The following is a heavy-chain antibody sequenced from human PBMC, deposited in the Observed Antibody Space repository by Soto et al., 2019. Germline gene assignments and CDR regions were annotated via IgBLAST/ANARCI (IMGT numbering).Heavy chain of an antibody. CDR2: ISGGGGSS. Sequence: EVQLLESGGGLVQPGGSLRLSCAASGFTFSNYAMSWVRQAPGKGLEWVSGISGGGGSSYYADSVKGRFTISRDNSKNTLYLQRKSLRAEDTAVYYCAPNSRVACHSLFFSWGQGTLVIVSS. V-gene: IGHV3-23*01. CDR1: GFTFSNYA. CDR3: APNSRVACHSLFFS. J-gene: IGHJ5*02. D-gene: IGHD7-27*01.